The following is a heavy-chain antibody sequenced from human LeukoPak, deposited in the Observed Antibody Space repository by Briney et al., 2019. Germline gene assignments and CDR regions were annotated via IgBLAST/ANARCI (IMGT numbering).Heavy chain of an antibody. CDR1: GGSISSYY. V-gene: IGHV4-59*08. CDR3: ARGGETFWFDP. Sequence: SETLSLTCTVSGGSISSYYWSWIRQPPGKGLEWIGYIYYGGSTNYNPSLKSRVTISVDTSKNQFSLKLSSVTAADTAVYYCARGGETFWFDPWGQGTLVTVSS. J-gene: IGHJ5*02. D-gene: IGHD3-16*01. CDR2: IYYGGST.